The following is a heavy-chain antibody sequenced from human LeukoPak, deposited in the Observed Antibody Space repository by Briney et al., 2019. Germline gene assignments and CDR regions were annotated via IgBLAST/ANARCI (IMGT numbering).Heavy chain of an antibody. Sequence: SETLSLTCAVYGGSFSGYYWSWIRQPPGKGLEWIGEINHSGSTNYNPSLKSRVTISVDTSKNQFSLKLSSVTAAGTAVYYCARGRYGGYSYGLILVHFDYWGQGTLVTVSS. J-gene: IGHJ4*02. CDR3: ARGRYGGYSYGLILVHFDY. CDR2: INHSGST. D-gene: IGHD5-18*01. CDR1: GGSFSGYY. V-gene: IGHV4-34*01.